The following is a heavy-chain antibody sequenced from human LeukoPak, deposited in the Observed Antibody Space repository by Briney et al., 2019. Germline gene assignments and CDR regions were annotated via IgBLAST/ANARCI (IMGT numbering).Heavy chain of an antibody. Sequence: SETLSLTCTVSGGSISSSSYYWGWIRQPPGKGLEWIGSIYHTGSTYYNPSLKSRVTISVDTSKNQFSLKLSSVTAADTAVYYCARAPEYYDSTGYPPGPFDYWGQGTLVTVSS. CDR2: IYHTGST. D-gene: IGHD3-22*01. CDR1: GGSISSSSYY. V-gene: IGHV4-39*07. J-gene: IGHJ4*02. CDR3: ARAPEYYDSTGYPPGPFDY.